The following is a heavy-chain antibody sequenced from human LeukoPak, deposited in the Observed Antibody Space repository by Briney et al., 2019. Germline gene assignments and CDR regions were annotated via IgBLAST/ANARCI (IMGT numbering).Heavy chain of an antibody. J-gene: IGHJ4*02. Sequence: GGSLRLSCAASEFTFSSYGMHWVRQAPGKGLEWVAFIRYDGSNKYYADSVKGRFTISRDNSKNTLYLQMNSLRAEDTAVYYCAKDAHYYDTSGYYSDYWGQGTLVTVSS. CDR3: AKDAHYYDTSGYYSDY. CDR2: IRYDGSNK. D-gene: IGHD3-22*01. V-gene: IGHV3-30*02. CDR1: EFTFSSYG.